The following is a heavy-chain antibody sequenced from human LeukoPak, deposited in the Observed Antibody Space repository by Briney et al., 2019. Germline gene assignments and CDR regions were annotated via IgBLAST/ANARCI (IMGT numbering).Heavy chain of an antibody. V-gene: IGHV3-23*01. CDR1: GFTFSSYA. Sequence: GGSLRLSCAASGFTFSSYAMSWVRQAPGKGLEYVSGVSGSGGSTYYADSVKGRFTISRDNSKNTLHLQMNSLRAEDTAVYYCARRPGGEWLVASPFDCWGQGTLVTVSS. J-gene: IGHJ4*02. D-gene: IGHD6-19*01. CDR3: ARRPGGEWLVASPFDC. CDR2: VSGSGGST.